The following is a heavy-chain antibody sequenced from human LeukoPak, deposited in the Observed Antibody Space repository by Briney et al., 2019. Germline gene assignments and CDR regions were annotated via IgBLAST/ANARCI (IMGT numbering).Heavy chain of an antibody. V-gene: IGHV3-23*01. CDR1: GFTVSSNY. D-gene: IGHD3-3*01. Sequence: GGSLRLSCAASGFTVSSNYMSWVRQAPGKGLEWVSAISGSGGSTYYADSVKGRFTISRDNSKDTLYLQMNSLRAEDTAVYYCAKGAKDYDFWSGDYWYFDLWGRGTLVTVSS. J-gene: IGHJ2*01. CDR2: ISGSGGST. CDR3: AKGAKDYDFWSGDYWYFDL.